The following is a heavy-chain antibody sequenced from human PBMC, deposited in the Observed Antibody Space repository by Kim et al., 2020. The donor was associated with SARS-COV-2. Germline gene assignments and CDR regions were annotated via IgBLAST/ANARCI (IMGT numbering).Heavy chain of an antibody. CDR2: IYYSGST. CDR1: GGSISSYY. CDR3: ARHKSSGSYYFDY. J-gene: IGHJ4*02. Sequence: SETLSLTCTVSGGSISSYYWSWIRQPPGKGLEWIGYIYYSGSTNHNPPLKSRVTISEDTPKNQFSLKLSSVTAADTAVYYCARHKSSGSYYFDYWGQGTLVTVSS. D-gene: IGHD1-26*01. V-gene: IGHV4-59*08.